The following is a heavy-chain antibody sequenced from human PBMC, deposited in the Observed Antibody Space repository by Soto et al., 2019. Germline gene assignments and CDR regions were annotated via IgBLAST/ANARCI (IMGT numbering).Heavy chain of an antibody. Sequence: PSETLSLTCTVSGGSISSYYWSWIRQPPGKGLEWIGYIYYSGSTNYNPSLKSRVTISVDTSKNQFPLKLSSVTAADTAVYYCARDQGYGKNYYYGMDVWGQGTTVTVSS. CDR1: GGSISSYY. V-gene: IGHV4-59*01. CDR2: IYYSGST. CDR3: ARDQGYGKNYYYGMDV. J-gene: IGHJ6*02. D-gene: IGHD5-18*01.